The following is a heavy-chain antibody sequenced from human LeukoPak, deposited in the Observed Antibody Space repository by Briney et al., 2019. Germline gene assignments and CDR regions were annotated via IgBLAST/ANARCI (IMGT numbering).Heavy chain of an antibody. CDR1: GFTFSDYY. V-gene: IGHV3-11*01. J-gene: IGHJ4*02. CDR2: ISSGSTI. D-gene: IGHD3-9*01. CDR3: ARDPVLRYFDWLLGYFDY. Sequence: PGGSLRLSCAASGFTFSDYYMSWIRQAPGKGLEWVSYISSGSTIYYADSVKGRFTISRDNAKNSLYLQMNSLRAEDTAVYYCARDPVLRYFDWLLGYFDYWGQGTLVTVSS.